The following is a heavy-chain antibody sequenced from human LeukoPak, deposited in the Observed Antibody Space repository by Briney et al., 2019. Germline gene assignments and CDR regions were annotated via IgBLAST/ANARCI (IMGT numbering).Heavy chain of an antibody. D-gene: IGHD3-10*01. Sequence: ASVKVSCKASGYTFTSYDINWVRQATGQGLEWMGWMNLNSGNTGYAQKFQGRVTMTRNTSISTAYMELSSLRSEDTAVYYCARSRFGELSEFYWGQGTLVTVSS. CDR1: GYTFTSYD. CDR3: ARSRFGELSEFY. CDR2: MNLNSGNT. V-gene: IGHV1-8*01. J-gene: IGHJ4*02.